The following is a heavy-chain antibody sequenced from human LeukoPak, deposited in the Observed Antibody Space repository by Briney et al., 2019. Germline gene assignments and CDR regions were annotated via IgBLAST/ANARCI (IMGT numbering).Heavy chain of an antibody. CDR1: GFTFSSYW. Sequence: GGSLRLSCAASGFTFSSYWMSWVRQAPGKGLEWVAKIKQDGGKEDYVDSVKGRFTISRDNAKNSLYLQMNSLRGEDTAVYYFAGHPPDYAYLDQWGQGTLVTVSS. D-gene: IGHD3-16*01. J-gene: IGHJ4*02. CDR3: AGHPPDYAYLDQ. CDR2: IKQDGGKE. V-gene: IGHV3-7*02.